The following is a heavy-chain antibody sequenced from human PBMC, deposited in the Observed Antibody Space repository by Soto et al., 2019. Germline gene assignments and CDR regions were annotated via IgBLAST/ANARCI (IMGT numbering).Heavy chain of an antibody. Sequence: SGTLSLTCTVSGGSIRSYYWSWIRQPPGKELEWIGYIYYSGSTNYNPSLKSRVTISVDTSKNQFSLKLSSVTAADTAVDYCASARTALAPWGKGSLVTVS. J-gene: IGHJ5*02. CDR1: GGSIRSYY. CDR2: IYYSGST. V-gene: IGHV4-59*01. D-gene: IGHD5-18*01. CDR3: ASARTALAP.